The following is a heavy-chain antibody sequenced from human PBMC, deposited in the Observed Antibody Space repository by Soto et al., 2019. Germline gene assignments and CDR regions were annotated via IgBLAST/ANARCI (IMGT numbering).Heavy chain of an antibody. CDR2: IYYSGST. V-gene: IGHV4-39*01. CDR1: GGSISSSTYY. CDR3: ARHARGSCYS. Sequence: QLQLQESGPGLVKPSETLSLICTVSGGSISSSTYYWGWIRQPPGKGLEWIGNIYYSGSTYYNPSLKSRVTISVDTSKNQFSLKLSSVTAADTAMYSCARHARGSCYSWGQGTLVTVSS. J-gene: IGHJ4*02. D-gene: IGHD2-15*01.